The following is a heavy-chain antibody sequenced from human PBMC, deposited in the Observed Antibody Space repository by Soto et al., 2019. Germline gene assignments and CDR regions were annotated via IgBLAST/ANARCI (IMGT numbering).Heavy chain of an antibody. D-gene: IGHD6-13*01. V-gene: IGHV1-69*02. Sequence: QVQLVQSGAAVKKPGSSVKVSCKASGGTFSSYTISWVRQAPAQGLEWMGRIIPILGMANCAQKFQGRVTMTADKSTSTAYMELISLRSDEKAVYYCAGQQDAFDIWGQGTMVTVST. CDR3: AGQQDAFDI. J-gene: IGHJ3*02. CDR1: GGTFSSYT. CDR2: IIPILGMA.